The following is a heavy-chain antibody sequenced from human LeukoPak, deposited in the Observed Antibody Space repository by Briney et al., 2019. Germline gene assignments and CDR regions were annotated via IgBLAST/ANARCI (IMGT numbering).Heavy chain of an antibody. CDR1: GYTFTGYY. CDR3: AMQPTISSSYGGWFDP. J-gene: IGHJ5*02. Sequence: GASVKVSCKASGYTFTGYYMHWVRQAPGQGLEWMGIINPSGGSTSYAQKFQGRVTMTRDTSTSTVYMELSSLRSEDTAVYYCAMQPTISSSYGGWFDPWGQGTLVTVSS. D-gene: IGHD6-6*01. V-gene: IGHV1-46*01. CDR2: INPSGGST.